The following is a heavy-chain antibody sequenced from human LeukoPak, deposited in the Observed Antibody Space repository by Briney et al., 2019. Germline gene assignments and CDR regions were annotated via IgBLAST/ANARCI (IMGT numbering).Heavy chain of an antibody. V-gene: IGHV3-23*01. CDR2: ISGSGGST. Sequence: GGSLRLSCAASGFTFSSYGMSWVRQAPGKGLEWVSAISGSGGSTYYADSVKGRFTISRDNAKNSLYLQMNSLRAEDTAMYYCARAYSSSLDWGQGTLVTVSS. CDR3: ARAYSSSLD. J-gene: IGHJ4*02. D-gene: IGHD6-6*01. CDR1: GFTFSSYG.